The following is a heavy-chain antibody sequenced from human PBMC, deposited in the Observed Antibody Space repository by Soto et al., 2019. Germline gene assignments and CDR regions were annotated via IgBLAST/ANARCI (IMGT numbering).Heavy chain of an antibody. CDR1: GFTFSGSA. D-gene: IGHD3-22*01. J-gene: IGHJ5*02. Sequence: GGSLRLSCAASGFTFSGSAMHWVRQASGKGLEWVGRIRSKTNSYATAYAASVKGRFTISRDDSKDTAYLQMNSLKTEDTAVYYCTRDPRNYYVSLGSANWFDPWGQGTLVTVSS. CDR2: IRSKTNSYAT. V-gene: IGHV3-73*01. CDR3: TRDPRNYYVSLGSANWFDP.